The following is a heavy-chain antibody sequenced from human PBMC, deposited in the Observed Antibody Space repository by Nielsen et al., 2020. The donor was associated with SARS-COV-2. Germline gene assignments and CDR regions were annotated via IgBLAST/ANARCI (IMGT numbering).Heavy chain of an antibody. D-gene: IGHD2-15*01. V-gene: IGHV1-69*04. CDR1: GGTFRRHA. Sequence: SVKVSCKAYGGTFRRHAISWVLQAPGEGLEWMGRFIPFLGKANYAQKFQGRVTITADRSASTANMELSSLRSEDTAVYYCARDEGYCSGGSCFGFDPWGQGTLVTVSS. CDR3: ARDEGYCSGGSCFGFDP. CDR2: FIPFLGKA. J-gene: IGHJ5*02.